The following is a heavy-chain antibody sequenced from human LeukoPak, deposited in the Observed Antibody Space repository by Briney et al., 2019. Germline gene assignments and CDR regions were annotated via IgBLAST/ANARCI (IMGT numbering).Heavy chain of an antibody. CDR2: ISGSGGST. CDR3: ASFVDGVFHFDY. D-gene: IGHD3-3*01. V-gene: IGHV3-23*01. J-gene: IGHJ4*02. Sequence: GGSLRLSCAASGFTFSSYAMSWVRQAPGKGLEWVSAISGSGGSTYYADSVKGRFTISRDNSKNTLYLQMNSLRAEDTAVYYCASFVDGVFHFDYWGQGTLVTVSS. CDR1: GFTFSSYA.